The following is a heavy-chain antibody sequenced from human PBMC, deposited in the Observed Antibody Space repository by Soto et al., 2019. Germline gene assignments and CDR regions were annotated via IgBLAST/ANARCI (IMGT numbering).Heavy chain of an antibody. CDR2: ISCDGSNK. CDR1: GFTFSSYA. Sequence: PGGSLRLSCAASGFTFSSYAMHWVRQAPGKGLEWVAVISCDGSNKYYADSVKGRFTISRDNSKNTLYLQMNSLRAEDTAVYYCARGLSIAAAGYYYYGMDVWGQGTTVTVSS. V-gene: IGHV3-30-3*01. CDR3: ARGLSIAAAGYYYYGMDV. D-gene: IGHD6-13*01. J-gene: IGHJ6*02.